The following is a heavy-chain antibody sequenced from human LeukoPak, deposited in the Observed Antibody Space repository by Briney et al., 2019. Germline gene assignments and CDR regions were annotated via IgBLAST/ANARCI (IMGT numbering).Heavy chain of an antibody. CDR3: TTDGEYSNYGAEAFDI. J-gene: IGHJ3*02. Sequence: GGSLRLSCAASGFTFSNAWMSWVRQAPGKGLEWVGRIKSKTDGGTTRCPAPVKDRFTSSRDDSKNTLYLQMNSLKTDDTAVYYCTTDGEYSNYGAEAFDIWGQGTMVTVSS. D-gene: IGHD4-11*01. CDR1: GFTFSNAW. V-gene: IGHV3-15*01. CDR2: IKSKTDGGTT.